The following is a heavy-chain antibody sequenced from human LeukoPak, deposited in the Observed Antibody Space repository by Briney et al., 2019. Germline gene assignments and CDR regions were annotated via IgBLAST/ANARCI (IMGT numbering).Heavy chain of an antibody. J-gene: IGHJ4*02. V-gene: IGHV3-72*01. CDR2: SRNKAKSYTT. CDR3: ARISTSGSYYPDY. CDR1: GFTFSDHY. D-gene: IGHD3-10*01. Sequence: GGSLRLSCAASGFTFSDHYMDWVRLAPGKGLEWVGRSRNKAKSYTTEYAASVKGRFTISRDGSEYSMYLQMNSLKTEDTAVYFCARISTSGSYYPDYWGQGALVTVSS.